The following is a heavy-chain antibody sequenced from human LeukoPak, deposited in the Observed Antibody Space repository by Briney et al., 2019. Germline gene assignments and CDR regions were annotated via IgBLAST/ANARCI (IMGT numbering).Heavy chain of an antibody. CDR2: IIPIFGTA. V-gene: IGHV1-69*05. Sequence: SVKVSCKASGGTFSSYAISWVRQAPGQGLEWMGGIIPIFGTANYAQMFQGRVTITTDESTSTAYMELSSLRSEDTAVYYCAGFIADDVVPAAPITEYFQHWGQGTLVTVSS. CDR3: AGFIADDVVPAAPITEYFQH. D-gene: IGHD2-2*01. J-gene: IGHJ1*01. CDR1: GGTFSSYA.